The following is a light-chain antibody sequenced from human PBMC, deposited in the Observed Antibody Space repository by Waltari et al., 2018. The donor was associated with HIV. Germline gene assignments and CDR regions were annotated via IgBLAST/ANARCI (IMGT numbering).Light chain of an antibody. CDR1: SGSVSSAYY. CDR2: NPD. V-gene: IGLV8-61*01. Sequence: QTVVTQEPSFSVSPGGTITLTCGLSSGSVSSAYYPSWYQQTTGQPPRPLIYNPDPRSSGVPDRFSGSIVGNKAALTITGAQSEDESDYYCLLYMASGRVFGGGTRLTVL. J-gene: IGLJ3*02. CDR3: LLYMASGRV.